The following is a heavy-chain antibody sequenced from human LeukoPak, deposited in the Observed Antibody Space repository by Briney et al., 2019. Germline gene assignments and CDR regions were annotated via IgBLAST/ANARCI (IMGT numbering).Heavy chain of an antibody. V-gene: IGHV1-69*05. D-gene: IGHD4-11*01. CDR2: IIPIFGTA. J-gene: IGHJ6*02. CDR1: GGTFSSYA. Sequence: GASVKVSCKASGGTFSSYAISWVRRAPGQGLEWMGGIIPIFGTANYAQKFQGRVTMTRNTSISTAYMELSSLRSEDTAVYYCARAYSYYYGMDVWGQGTTVTVSS. CDR3: ARAYSYYYGMDV.